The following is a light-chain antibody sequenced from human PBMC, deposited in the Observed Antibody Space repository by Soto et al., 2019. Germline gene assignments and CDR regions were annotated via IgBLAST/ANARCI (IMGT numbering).Light chain of an antibody. Sequence: EIVMTQSPAALSLSPGERVTRSRMAIQIVDNSHVAWYQQRRGLPPRLLIYGASNRATCIPDRFSGSGSGADFTLTISRLEPEDFAVYFCQQYGNSPPGTVGQGTRLEIK. J-gene: IGKJ5*01. V-gene: IGKV3-20*01. CDR1: QIVDNSH. CDR3: QQYGNSPPGT. CDR2: GAS.